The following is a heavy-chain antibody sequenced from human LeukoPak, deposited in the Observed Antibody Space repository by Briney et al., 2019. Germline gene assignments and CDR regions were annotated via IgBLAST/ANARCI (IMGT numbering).Heavy chain of an antibody. CDR3: ARDKKSGESSEIDY. J-gene: IGHJ4*02. Sequence: PGGSLRLSCAASGFTFSNYWAHWVRQAPGKGLVWFSRINRDGSTTKYADSVKGRFTVSRDNAKNTLNLQMDSLRAEDTAVYYCARDKKSGESSEIDYWGQGTLVTVSS. CDR2: INRDGSTT. D-gene: IGHD3-10*01. V-gene: IGHV3-74*03. CDR1: GFTFSNYW.